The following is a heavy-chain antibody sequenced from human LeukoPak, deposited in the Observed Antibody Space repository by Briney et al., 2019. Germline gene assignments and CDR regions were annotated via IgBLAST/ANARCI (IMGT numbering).Heavy chain of an antibody. Sequence: GGSLRLSCAASGLTFSSYGMNWVRQAPGKGLEWVSSISRRSSYIHYADSVKGRFTVSRDNAKNSLFLQMNSLRAEDTAVYYCARGSHDYGDYFDYWGQGTLVTVSS. V-gene: IGHV3-21*01. CDR1: GLTFSSYG. CDR3: ARGSHDYGDYFDY. CDR2: ISRRSSYI. J-gene: IGHJ4*02. D-gene: IGHD4-17*01.